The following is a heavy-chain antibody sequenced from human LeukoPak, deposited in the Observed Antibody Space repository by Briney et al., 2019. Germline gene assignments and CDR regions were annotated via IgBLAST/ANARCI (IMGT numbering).Heavy chain of an antibody. Sequence: SETLSLTCTVSGGSISNYYWSWIRQPPGKGLEWIGYIYYSGSTNYNPSLKSRVTISVDTSKNQFSLKLSSVTAADTAVYYCARHSAPTMVRGVNYYYYYMDVWGKGTTVTVSS. V-gene: IGHV4-59*08. CDR2: IYYSGST. CDR1: GGSISNYY. CDR3: ARHSAPTMVRGVNYYYYYMDV. J-gene: IGHJ6*03. D-gene: IGHD3-10*01.